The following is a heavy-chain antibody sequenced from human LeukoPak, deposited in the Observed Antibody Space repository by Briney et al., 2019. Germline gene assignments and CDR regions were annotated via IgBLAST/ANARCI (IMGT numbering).Heavy chain of an antibody. V-gene: IGHV1-18*01. J-gene: IGHJ5*02. CDR2: ISADNGNT. Sequence: ASVKVCGKAAGYTFTSYAISWVRQAPGQGLEWRGWISADNGNTDYAQRFQGRVTMTTDTSTSTAYVELRSLRSDDTAVYYCARLCSIRWCLHDWFDPWGQGTLVTVSS. D-gene: IGHD2-21*01. CDR1: GYTFTSYA. CDR3: ARLCSIRWCLHDWFDP.